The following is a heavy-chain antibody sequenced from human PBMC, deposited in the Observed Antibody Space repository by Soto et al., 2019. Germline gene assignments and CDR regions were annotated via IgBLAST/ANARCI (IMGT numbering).Heavy chain of an antibody. D-gene: IGHD2-2*02. Sequence: QVQLVESGGGVVQPGRSLRLSCAASGFAFSSYDMHWVRQAPGKGLEWVAVISYDGSNKYYVDSVKGRFTISRNNSKNTLYLNMKSLRGEDTAVYFCASSLYGGLHDYWGQGTLVTVSS. CDR2: ISYDGSNK. J-gene: IGHJ4*02. V-gene: IGHV3-30-3*01. CDR3: ASSLYGGLHDY. CDR1: GFAFSSYD.